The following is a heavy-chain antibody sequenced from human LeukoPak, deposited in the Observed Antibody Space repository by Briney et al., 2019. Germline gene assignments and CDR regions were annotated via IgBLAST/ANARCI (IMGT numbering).Heavy chain of an antibody. J-gene: IGHJ3*02. D-gene: IGHD3-16*01. CDR3: ARLSFWVFEI. CDR2: IKLDGSEK. V-gene: IGHV3-7*01. CDR1: GFTFSNYW. Sequence: PGGALRLSCAASGFTFSNYWMSWVGQAPGKGLEGVANIKLDGSEKFYVDCVKGRLNIYRDNAKNLVHLQMNSLRAEDTAVYFCARLSFWVFEIWGQGTMVTVSS.